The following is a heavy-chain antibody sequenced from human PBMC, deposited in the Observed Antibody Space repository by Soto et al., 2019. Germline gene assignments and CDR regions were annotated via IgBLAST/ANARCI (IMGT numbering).Heavy chain of an antibody. D-gene: IGHD3-16*01. V-gene: IGHV3-13*01. Sequence: GGSLRLSCAASGFTFSSYDMHWVRQATGKGLEWVSAIGTAGDTYYPGSVKGRFTISRENAKNSLYLQMNSLRAGDTAVYYCARGGSLGFYYYYGMDVWAKGPRSPSP. CDR3: ARGGSLGFYYYYGMDV. CDR1: GFTFSSYD. J-gene: IGHJ6*02. CDR2: IGTAGDT.